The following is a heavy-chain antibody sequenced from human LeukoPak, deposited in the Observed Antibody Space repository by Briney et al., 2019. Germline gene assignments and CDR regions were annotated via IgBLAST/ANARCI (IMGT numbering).Heavy chain of an antibody. D-gene: IGHD3-22*01. CDR1: GFTFSSYW. CDR2: ISSDASST. J-gene: IGHJ4*02. CDR3: ARARGYYYDSFDY. V-gene: IGHV3-74*01. Sequence: PGGSLRLSCAASGFTFSSYWMHWVRQAPGEGLVWVSRISSDASSTSYADSVKGRFTISRDNAENTLFLQMNSLTAGDTAVYYCARARGYYYDSFDYWGQGTLVTVSS.